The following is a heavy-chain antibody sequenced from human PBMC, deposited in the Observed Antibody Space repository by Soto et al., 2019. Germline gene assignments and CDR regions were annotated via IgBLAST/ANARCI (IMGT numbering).Heavy chain of an antibody. J-gene: IGHJ4*02. V-gene: IGHV4-59*01. Sequence: QVQLQESGPGLVKPSETLSLTCAVSGGSISSYYLSWIRQPPGKGLEGIGYFYYSGSTNYNPSLKSRVTISVDTSKNQSSLKLSSATAADTAVDYCARGALTTYFDYWGQGTLVTVSS. CDR3: ARGALTTYFDY. CDR1: GGSISSYY. CDR2: FYYSGST.